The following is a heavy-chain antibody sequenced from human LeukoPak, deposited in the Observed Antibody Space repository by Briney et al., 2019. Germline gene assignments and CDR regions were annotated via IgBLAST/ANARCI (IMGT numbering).Heavy chain of an antibody. D-gene: IGHD2-21*02. J-gene: IGHJ4*02. CDR3: AADRVTARTPGDY. CDR2: IVVGSGNT. Sequence: ASVKVSCKASGFTFTSSAVQWVRQACGQRLEWIGWIVVGSGNTNYAQKFQERVTITRDMSTSTAYMELSSLRSEDTAVYYCAADRVTARTPGDYWGQGTLVTVSS. V-gene: IGHV1-58*01. CDR1: GFTFTSSA.